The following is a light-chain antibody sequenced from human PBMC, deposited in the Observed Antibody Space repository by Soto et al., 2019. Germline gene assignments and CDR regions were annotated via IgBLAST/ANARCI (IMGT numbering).Light chain of an antibody. CDR1: QDISNY. CDR2: DAS. V-gene: IGKV1-33*01. CDR3: QQYDNLPPG. Sequence: DIQMTQSPSSLSASVGDRVTITCQASQDISNYLNWYQQKPGKAPKLLIYDASNLETGVQSRFSGSGSGTDFTFTISSLQPEDIATYYCQQYDNLPPGFGQGTTGDIK. J-gene: IGKJ1*01.